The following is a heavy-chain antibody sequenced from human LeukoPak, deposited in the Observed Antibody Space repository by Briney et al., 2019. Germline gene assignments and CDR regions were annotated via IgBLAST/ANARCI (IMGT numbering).Heavy chain of an antibody. J-gene: IGHJ4*02. CDR2: IYTSGST. D-gene: IGHD5-18*01. CDR3: ARDRGGTAMVYFDY. Sequence: SETLSLTCTVSGGSISSGSYYWSWIRQPAGKGLEWIGRIYTSGSTNYNPSLKSRVTISVDTSKNQFSLKLSSVTAADTAVYYCARDRGGTAMVYFDYWGQGTLVTVSS. CDR1: GGSISSGSYY. V-gene: IGHV4-61*02.